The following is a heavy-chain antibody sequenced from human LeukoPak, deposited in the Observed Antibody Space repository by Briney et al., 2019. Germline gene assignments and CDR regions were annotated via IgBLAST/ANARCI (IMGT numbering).Heavy chain of an antibody. CDR2: ISGSGGST. D-gene: IGHD6-19*01. V-gene: IGHV3-23*01. J-gene: IGHJ4*02. CDR3: AKEVRDSSGWYGVSYFDY. CDR1: GFTFSSYA. Sequence: GGSLRLSCAASGFTFSSYAMSWVRQAPGKGLEWVSAISGSGGSTYYADSVKGRFTISRDNSKNTLYLQMNSLRAEDTAVYYCAKEVRDSSGWYGVSYFDYWGQGILVTVSS.